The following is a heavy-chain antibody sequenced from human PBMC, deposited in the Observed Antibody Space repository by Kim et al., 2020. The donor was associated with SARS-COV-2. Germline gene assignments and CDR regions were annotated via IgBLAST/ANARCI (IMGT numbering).Heavy chain of an antibody. Sequence: SETLSLTCTVSGGSISSSSYYWGWIRQPPGQGLEWIGSIYYSGSTYYNPSLKSRITISVDTSKNQFSLKLSSVTAADTAVYYCARRLQYYYDSSGSPFDYWGQGTLVTVSS. CDR1: GGSISSSSYY. D-gene: IGHD3-22*01. J-gene: IGHJ4*02. V-gene: IGHV4-39*01. CDR2: IYYSGST. CDR3: ARRLQYYYDSSGSPFDY.